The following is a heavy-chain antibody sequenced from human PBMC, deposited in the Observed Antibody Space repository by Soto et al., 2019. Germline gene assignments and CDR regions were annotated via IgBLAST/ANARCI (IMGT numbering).Heavy chain of an antibody. J-gene: IGHJ4*02. CDR3: ARDQTYDILTGYHPPLDY. Sequence: GGSLRLSCAASGFTFSSYWMSWVRQAPGKGREWLANIKQEGSEKYYVDSVKGRFTISRDNAKNSLYLQMNSLRAEDTAVYYCARDQTYDILTGYHPPLDYWGQGTLVTVSS. V-gene: IGHV3-7*01. CDR2: IKQEGSEK. CDR1: GFTFSSYW. D-gene: IGHD3-9*01.